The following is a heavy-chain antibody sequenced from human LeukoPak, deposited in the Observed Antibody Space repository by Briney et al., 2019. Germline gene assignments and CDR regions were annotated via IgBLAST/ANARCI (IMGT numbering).Heavy chain of an antibody. CDR1: GGSISSYY. D-gene: IGHD3-10*01. CDR3: ARESHYYGSGSYPS. J-gene: IGHJ4*02. Sequence: PSETLSLTCTVSGGSISSYYWGWIRQPPGKGLEWIGSIYYSGSTYYNPSLKSRVTISVDTSKNQFSLKLSSVTAADTAVYYCARESHYYGSGSYPSWGQGTLVTVSS. CDR2: IYYSGST. V-gene: IGHV4-39*07.